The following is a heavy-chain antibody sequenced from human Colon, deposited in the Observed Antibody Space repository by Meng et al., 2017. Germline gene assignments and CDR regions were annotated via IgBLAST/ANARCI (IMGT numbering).Heavy chain of an antibody. CDR2: IYTNGIT. J-gene: IGHJ4*02. D-gene: IGHD3-10*01. CDR1: GASSSNYH. CDR3: ARDLDTYYLDF. Sequence: VQLPESGPGLVKPSETLSLTCTVSGASSSNYHWSWIRQTAGKGLEYIGRIYTNGITNYNPSLKTRVTMSVDRSKNQLSLKLSSVTAADTAVYYCARDLDTYYLDFWGQGTLVTVSS. V-gene: IGHV4-4*07.